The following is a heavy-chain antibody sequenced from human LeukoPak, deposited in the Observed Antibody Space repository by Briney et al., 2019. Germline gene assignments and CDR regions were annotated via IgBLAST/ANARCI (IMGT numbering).Heavy chain of an antibody. J-gene: IGHJ6*04. V-gene: IGHV3-30*02. CDR2: IRYDGSNK. Sequence: PGGSLRLSCAASGFTFSSYEMNWVRQAPGKGLEWVAFIRYDGSNKYYADSVKGRFTISRDNSKNTLYLQMNSLRAEDTAVYYCAKDPPRRYSSSWQTMDVWGKGTTVTISS. D-gene: IGHD6-13*01. CDR1: GFTFSSYE. CDR3: AKDPPRRYSSSWQTMDV.